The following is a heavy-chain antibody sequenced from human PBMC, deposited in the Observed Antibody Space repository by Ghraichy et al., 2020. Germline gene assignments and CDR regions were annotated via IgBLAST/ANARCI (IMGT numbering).Heavy chain of an antibody. CDR1: GYTFTSYY. J-gene: IGHJ4*02. V-gene: IGHV1-46*01. D-gene: IGHD4-23*01. CDR3: TRAYGGNGGGCAY. CDR2: INPSGGST. Sequence: ASLKVSCKASGYTFTSYYMHWVRQAPGQGLEWMGIINPSGGSTSYAQKFQGRVTMTRDTSTSIVYMELSSLRSEDTAVYYCTRAYGGNGGGCAYWGQGTLVTVSS.